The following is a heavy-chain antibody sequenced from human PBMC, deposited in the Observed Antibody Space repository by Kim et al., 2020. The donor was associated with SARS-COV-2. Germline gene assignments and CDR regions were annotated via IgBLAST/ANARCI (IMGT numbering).Heavy chain of an antibody. Sequence: ASVKVSCKASGYTFTSYGISWVRQAPGQGLEWMGWISAYNGNTNYAQKLQGRVTMTTDTSTSTAYMELRNLRSDDTAVYYCARLVTTVTTKWFDPWGQGTLVTVSS. CDR3: ARLVTTVTTKWFDP. D-gene: IGHD4-17*01. CDR2: ISAYNGNT. V-gene: IGHV1-18*04. CDR1: GYTFTSYG. J-gene: IGHJ5*02.